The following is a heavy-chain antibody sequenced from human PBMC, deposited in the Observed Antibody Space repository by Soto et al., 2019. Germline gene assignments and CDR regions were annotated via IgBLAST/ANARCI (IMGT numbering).Heavy chain of an antibody. CDR2: VYFSGNT. J-gene: IGHJ5*02. Sequence: SETLSLTCTVSGGSISSYYWSWIRQPPGKGLEWIGYVYFSGNTNYNPSLKSRVSISIDTSKNQFSLRLASVTAADTAFYYCGSVRPSGYVLSWGQGTLVTVSS. V-gene: IGHV4-59*01. CDR1: GGSISSYY. D-gene: IGHD6-25*01. CDR3: GSVRPSGYVLS.